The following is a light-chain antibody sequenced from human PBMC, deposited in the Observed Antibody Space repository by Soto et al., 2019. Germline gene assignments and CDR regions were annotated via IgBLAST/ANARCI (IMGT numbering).Light chain of an antibody. CDR1: SSNIGAGYD. CDR2: GNS. Sequence: QSVLTQPPSVSGAPGQRVTISCTGSSSNIGAGYDVHWYQQLPGTAPKLLIYGNSNRPSGVPDRFSGSKSGTSASLAITGLQVEDEADYYCQSYDGSLGGYVFGTGTKLTVL. V-gene: IGLV1-40*01. J-gene: IGLJ1*01. CDR3: QSYDGSLGGYV.